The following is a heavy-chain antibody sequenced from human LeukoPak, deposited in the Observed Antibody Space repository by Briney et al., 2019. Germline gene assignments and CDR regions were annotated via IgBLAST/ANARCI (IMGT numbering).Heavy chain of an antibody. D-gene: IGHD3-10*01. CDR1: GYTFTSYY. J-gene: IGHJ3*02. V-gene: IGHV1-46*03. CDR3: ARVGYYYGSGSRRDAFDI. Sequence: ASVKASCKASGYTFTSYYMHWVRQAPGQGLEWMGIINPSGGSTSYAQKFQGRVTMTRDTSTSTVYMELSSLRSEDTAVYYCARVGYYYGSGSRRDAFDIWGQGTMVTVSS. CDR2: INPSGGST.